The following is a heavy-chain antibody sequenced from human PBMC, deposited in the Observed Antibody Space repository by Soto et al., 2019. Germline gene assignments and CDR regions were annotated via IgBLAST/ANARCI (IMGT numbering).Heavy chain of an antibody. D-gene: IGHD2-2*01. J-gene: IGHJ4*02. CDR3: ARDCSSSSCSVWHY. Sequence: EVQLLESGGDLVQPGGSLRLFCAASGFSLSNYAMTWVRQAPGKGLEWVSGITGSGDNTYYADSVKGRFIISRDNSKNTLYLQMNSLRAEDTALYYCARDCSSSSCSVWHYWGQGTLVTVSS. CDR1: GFSLSNYA. CDR2: ITGSGDNT. V-gene: IGHV3-23*01.